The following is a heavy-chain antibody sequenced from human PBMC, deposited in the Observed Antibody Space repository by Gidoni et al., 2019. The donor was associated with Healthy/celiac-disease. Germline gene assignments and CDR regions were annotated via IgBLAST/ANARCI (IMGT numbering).Heavy chain of an antibody. CDR1: GGSFSGYY. CDR3: ASRITFGGVIAAAIGY. D-gene: IGHD3-16*02. Sequence: QVQLQQWGAGLLKPSETLSLTCAVYGGSFSGYYWSWIRQPPGKGLEWIGEINHSGRTNYNPSLKSRVTISVDTSKNQFSLKLSSVTAADTAVYYCASRITFGGVIAAAIGYWGQGTLVTVSS. CDR2: INHSGRT. J-gene: IGHJ4*02. V-gene: IGHV4-34*01.